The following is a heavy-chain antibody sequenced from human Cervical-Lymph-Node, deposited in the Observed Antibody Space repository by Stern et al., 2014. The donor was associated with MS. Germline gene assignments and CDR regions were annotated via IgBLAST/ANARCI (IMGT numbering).Heavy chain of an antibody. V-gene: IGHV1-69*01. J-gene: IGHJ4*02. CDR2: IIPLFDTV. Sequence: QVQLVQSGAEVKRPGSSVKVSCKASGGTFSGHAISWVRQAPGQGLEWMGGIIPLFDTVNYAQTFQGRVVITADESTSTAYMELSDLRSEDTAVYYCASPPTPTSGRYIVWGQGALVTVSS. CDR3: ASPPTPTSGRYIV. D-gene: IGHD6-19*01. CDR1: GGTFSGHA.